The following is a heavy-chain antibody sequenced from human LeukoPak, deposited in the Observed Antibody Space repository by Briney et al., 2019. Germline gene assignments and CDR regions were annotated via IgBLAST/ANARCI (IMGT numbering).Heavy chain of an antibody. V-gene: IGHV3-66*01. CDR2: IYSGGST. CDR1: GFTVSSNY. CDR3: AREDGGSGALDI. D-gene: IGHD4-23*01. Sequence: GGSLRLSCAASGFTVSSNYMSWVRQAPGKGLEWVSVIYSGGSTYYAASVKGRFTISRDNSKNPLYLQMNSLRAEDTAVYYCAREDGGSGALDIWGQGTMVTVSS. J-gene: IGHJ3*02.